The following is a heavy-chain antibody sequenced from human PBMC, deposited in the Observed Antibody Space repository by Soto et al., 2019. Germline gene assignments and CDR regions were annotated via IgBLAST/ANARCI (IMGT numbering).Heavy chain of an antibody. CDR3: AVTRGGAHPHDI. CDR1: GGPLSSFY. D-gene: IGHD2-21*02. V-gene: IGHV4-59*01. J-gene: IGHJ3*02. Sequence: KTSETLSLTCNSSGGPLSSFYYSWIRQAPGKGLEWIGYIYYTGSTNYNPSLKSRVTMSVDTSKNQFSLKLTSVTAADTAVYFCAVTRGGAHPHDIWGQGTMVTVSS. CDR2: IYYTGST.